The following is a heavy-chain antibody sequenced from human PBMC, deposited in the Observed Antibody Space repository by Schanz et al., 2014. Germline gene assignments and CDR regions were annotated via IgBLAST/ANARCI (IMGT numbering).Heavy chain of an antibody. CDR2: IWSDGSGK. D-gene: IGHD3-9*01. Sequence: VQLVESGGGLVKPGGSLILSCSVSGFSLNTYGIHWFRQPAGKGLEWVAVIWSDGSGKYYADSVKGRFTISRDSPKNTLYLQMNSLRAEDTALYYCARDSGPYYDKSMDVWGQGTTVAVSS. CDR3: ARDSGPYYDKSMDV. CDR1: GFSLNTYG. V-gene: IGHV3-33*01. J-gene: IGHJ6*02.